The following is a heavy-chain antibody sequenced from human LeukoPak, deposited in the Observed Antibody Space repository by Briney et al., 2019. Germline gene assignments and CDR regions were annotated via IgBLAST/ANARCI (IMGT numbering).Heavy chain of an antibody. CDR2: IYPGDSDT. Sequence: GESLKISCKGSGYTFTSYWIGWVRQMPGKGLEWMGIIYPGDSDTRYSPSFQGQVSISADKSINTAYLQWSTPKASDTAMYYCARGYYYDSSGYPDYWGQGTQVTVSS. CDR1: GYTFTSYW. D-gene: IGHD3-22*01. J-gene: IGHJ4*02. V-gene: IGHV5-51*01. CDR3: ARGYYYDSSGYPDY.